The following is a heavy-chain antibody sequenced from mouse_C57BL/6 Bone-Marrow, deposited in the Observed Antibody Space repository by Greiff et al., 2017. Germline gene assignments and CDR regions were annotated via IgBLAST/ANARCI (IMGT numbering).Heavy chain of an antibody. Sequence: EVKLQESGAELVRPGSSVKMSCKTSGYTFTSYGINWVKQRPGQGLEWIGCLYLGNGYTEYNEKFKGKATLTSDTSSSTAYMQLSSLTSEDSAIYFCARWGLLLGAMDYWGQVTSVTVSS. D-gene: IGHD1-1*01. CDR3: ARWGLLLGAMDY. J-gene: IGHJ4*01. CDR1: GYTFTSYG. CDR2: LYLGNGYT. V-gene: IGHV1-58*01.